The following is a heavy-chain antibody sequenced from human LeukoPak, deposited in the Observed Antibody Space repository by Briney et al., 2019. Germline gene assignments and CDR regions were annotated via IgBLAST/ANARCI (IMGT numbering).Heavy chain of an antibody. Sequence: ASVKVSCKASGYIFTGYAITWVRQAPGQGLEWMGWITTYNGNTDYAQKMQGRVTMTTDISTSTAYMELRGLRSDDTAVYYCARRSGRYFEADYWGQGTLVTVSS. D-gene: IGHD1-26*01. CDR1: GYIFTGYA. CDR3: ARRSGRYFEADY. V-gene: IGHV1-18*01. J-gene: IGHJ4*02. CDR2: ITTYNGNT.